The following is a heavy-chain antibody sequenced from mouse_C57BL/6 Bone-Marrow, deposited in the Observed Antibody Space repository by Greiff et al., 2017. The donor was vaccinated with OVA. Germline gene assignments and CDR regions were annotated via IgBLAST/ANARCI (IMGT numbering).Heavy chain of an antibody. CDR3: ARHRAYDYDY. CDR2: ISGGGGNT. J-gene: IGHJ2*01. V-gene: IGHV5-9*01. CDR1: GFTFSSYT. D-gene: IGHD2-4*01. Sequence: EVHLVESGGGLVKPGGSLKLSCAASGFTFSSYTMSWVRQTPEKRLEWVATISGGGGNTYYPDSVKGRFTISRDNAKNTLYLQMSSLRSEDTALYYCARHRAYDYDYWGQGTTLTVSS.